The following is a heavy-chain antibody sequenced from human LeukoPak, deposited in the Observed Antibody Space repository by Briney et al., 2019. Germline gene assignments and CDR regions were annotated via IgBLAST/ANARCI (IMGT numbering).Heavy chain of an antibody. D-gene: IGHD6-13*01. J-gene: IGHJ3*02. CDR1: GGSISSSSYY. V-gene: IGHV4-39*01. CDR3: ARHYSSKGSFDI. Sequence: SETLSLSCTVSGGSISSSSYYWGWIRQPPGKGLEWIGSIYYSGSTYYNPSLKSRVTISVDTSKNQFSLKLSSVTAADTAVYYCARHYSSKGSFDIWGQGTKVTVSS. CDR2: IYYSGST.